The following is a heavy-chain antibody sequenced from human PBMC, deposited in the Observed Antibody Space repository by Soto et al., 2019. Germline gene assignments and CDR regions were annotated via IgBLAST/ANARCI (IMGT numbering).Heavy chain of an antibody. D-gene: IGHD6-19*01. CDR3: AXCFFPAVAGRTYYGMDV. CDR2: INPNSGGT. CDR1: GYTFTGYY. Sequence: ASVKVSCKASGYTFTGYYMHWVRQAPGQGLEWMGWINPNSGGTNYAQKFQGRVTMTRDTSISTAYMELSRLRSDDTAVYYCAXCFFPAVAGRTYYGMDVWGRGTTVTVSS. V-gene: IGHV1-2*02. J-gene: IGHJ6*02.